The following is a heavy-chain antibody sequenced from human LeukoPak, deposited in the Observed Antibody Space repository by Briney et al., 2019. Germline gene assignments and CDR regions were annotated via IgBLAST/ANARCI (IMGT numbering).Heavy chain of an antibody. D-gene: IGHD5-18*01. V-gene: IGHV3-11*01. Sequence: GGSLRLSCAASGFTFSDYYMSWIRQAPGKGLEWVSYISSSGSTIYYADSVKGRFTISRDNAKNSLYLQMNSLRSEDTAVYYCARARVQLWLRHYGMDVWGQGTTVTVSS. J-gene: IGHJ6*02. CDR1: GFTFSDYY. CDR3: ARARVQLWLRHYGMDV. CDR2: ISSSGSTI.